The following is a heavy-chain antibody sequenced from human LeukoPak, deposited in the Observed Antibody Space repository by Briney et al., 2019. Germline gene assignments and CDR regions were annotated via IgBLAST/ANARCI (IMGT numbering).Heavy chain of an antibody. Sequence: GGSLRLSCAASGFTFSSYSMNWVRQAQGKGLEWVSTISSSSSYIYYADSVKGRFTISRDNAKNSLYLQMNSLRAEDTAVYYCAANLYYYDSSNYYYRSGYWGQGTLVTVSS. J-gene: IGHJ4*02. D-gene: IGHD3-22*01. V-gene: IGHV3-21*01. CDR2: ISSSSSYI. CDR3: AANLYYYDSSNYYYRSGY. CDR1: GFTFSSYS.